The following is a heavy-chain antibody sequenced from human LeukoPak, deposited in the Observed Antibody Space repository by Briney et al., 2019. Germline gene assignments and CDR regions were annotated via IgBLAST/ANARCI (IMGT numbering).Heavy chain of an antibody. V-gene: IGHV1-18*01. J-gene: IGHJ3*02. CDR2: ISAYNSNT. D-gene: IGHD3-22*01. CDR3: ARDYYDSSGYYGGDAFDI. CDR1: GYTFTSYG. Sequence: ASVKVSCKASGYTFTSYGINWVRQAPGQGLEWMGWISAYNSNTHYAQKLQGRVTMTTDTSTSTAYMEVRSLRSDDTAVYYCARDYYDSSGYYGGDAFDIWGQGTMVTVSS.